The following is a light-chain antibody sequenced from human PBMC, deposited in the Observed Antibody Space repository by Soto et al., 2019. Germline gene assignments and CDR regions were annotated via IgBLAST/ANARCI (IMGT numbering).Light chain of an antibody. CDR2: SAS. Sequence: DIEMSQSQATLSASVGDRVTITCRASQSVRSWLAWDQQKPGKAPKRLSFSASSLQSGVPSRFSGSGSGTDFTLTISSLQPEDFATYYCQQSYSTPTWTFGQGTK. CDR1: QSVRSW. CDR3: QQSYSTPTWT. J-gene: IGKJ1*01. V-gene: IGKV1-39*01.